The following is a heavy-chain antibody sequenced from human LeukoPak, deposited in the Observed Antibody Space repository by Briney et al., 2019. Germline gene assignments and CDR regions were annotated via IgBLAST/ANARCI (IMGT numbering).Heavy chain of an antibody. J-gene: IGHJ4*02. D-gene: IGHD2-15*01. Sequence: ASVKVSCKASGGTFTSYAISWVRQAPGQRLEWMGRIIPIFGTANYAQKFQGRVTITSDESTSTAYMELSSLRSEDTAVYYCARGRSGLDDYCGQGTLVTVSS. CDR3: ARGRSGLDDY. V-gene: IGHV1-69*15. CDR1: GGTFTSYA. CDR2: IIPIFGTA.